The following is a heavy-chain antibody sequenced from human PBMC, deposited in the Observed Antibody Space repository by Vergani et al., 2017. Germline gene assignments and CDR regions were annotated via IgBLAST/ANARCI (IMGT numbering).Heavy chain of an antibody. CDR3: ARGPLLKYGDYIG. J-gene: IGHJ4*02. V-gene: IGHV1-69*13. CDR1: GYTFTSYA. D-gene: IGHD4-17*01. CDR2: IIPIFGTA. Sequence: QVQLVQSGAEVKKPGASVKVSCKASGYTFTSYAMHWVRQAPGQRLEWMGRIIPIFGTANYAQKFQGRVTITADESTSTAYMELSSLRSEDTAVYYCARGPLLKYGDYIGWGQGTLVTVSS.